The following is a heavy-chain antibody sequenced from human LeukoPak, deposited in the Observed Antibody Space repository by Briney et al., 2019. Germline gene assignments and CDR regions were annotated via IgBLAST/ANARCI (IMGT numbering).Heavy chain of an antibody. CDR3: ARVVSGGQHFDY. J-gene: IGHJ4*02. V-gene: IGHV4-31*03. Sequence: SSQTLSLTCTVSGGSISSGDYYWSWIRQHPGKGLEWIGYIYYSGSTYYNPSLKSRVTISVDTSKNQFSLKLSSVTAADTAVYYCARVVSGGQHFDYWGQGTLVTVSS. D-gene: IGHD3-10*01. CDR2: IYYSGST. CDR1: GGSISSGDYY.